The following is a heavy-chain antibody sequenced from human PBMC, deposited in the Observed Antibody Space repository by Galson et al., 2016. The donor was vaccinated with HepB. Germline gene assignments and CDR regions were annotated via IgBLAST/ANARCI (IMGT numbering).Heavy chain of an antibody. Sequence: QSGAEVKKPGESLKISCKGSGYSFTSYWIGWVRQMPGKGLEWMGIIYPGDSDSRYSPSFQGQVTFSAVKSISTAFLQWSSLKASDTAMYDCARRMRYSSSAFDYWGQGTLVTVSS. J-gene: IGHJ4*02. CDR3: ARRMRYSSSAFDY. D-gene: IGHD6-6*01. CDR1: GYSFTSYW. CDR2: IYPGDSDS. V-gene: IGHV5-51*01.